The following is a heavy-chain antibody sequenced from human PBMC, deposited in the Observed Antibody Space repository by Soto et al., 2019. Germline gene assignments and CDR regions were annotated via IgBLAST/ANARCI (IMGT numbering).Heavy chain of an antibody. CDR2: ISAENGDT. V-gene: IGHV1-18*01. CDR3: ARDVRISGYYDYYMDV. CDR1: GYIFLNYG. D-gene: IGHD3-10*02. Sequence: QVQLVQSGAELKKPGASLKVSCKASGYIFLNYGVSWVRQAPGQGLEWIGWISAENGDTNYAQKFQGRATMTTDTLTSTAYLDVRSLSSHDTAVYYCARDVRISGYYDYYMDVWGKGTTVTVSS. J-gene: IGHJ6*03.